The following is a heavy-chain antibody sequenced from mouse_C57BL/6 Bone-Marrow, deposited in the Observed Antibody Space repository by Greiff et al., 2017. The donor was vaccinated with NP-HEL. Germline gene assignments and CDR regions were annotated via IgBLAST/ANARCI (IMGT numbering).Heavy chain of an antibody. J-gene: IGHJ4*01. CDR3: AITTLYAMDY. V-gene: IGHV5-4*03. D-gene: IGHD1-1*01. CDR1: GFTFSSYA. Sequence: VKLVESGGGLVKPGGSLQLSCAASGFTFSSYAMSWVRQTPEKRLEWVATISDGGSYTYYPDNVKGRFTISRDNAKNNRYLQMSHLKSEDTAMYYCAITTLYAMDYWGQGTSVTVSS. CDR2: ISDGGSYT.